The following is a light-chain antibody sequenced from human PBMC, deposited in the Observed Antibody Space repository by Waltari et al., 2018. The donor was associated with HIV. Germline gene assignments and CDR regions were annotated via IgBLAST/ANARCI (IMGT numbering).Light chain of an antibody. V-gene: IGKV3-11*01. CDR2: DAS. J-gene: IGKJ3*01. CDR1: QSVSSY. Sequence: EIVLTQSPATLSLSPGERATLSCRASQSVSSYLAWYQQKPGQAPRLLIYDASNRATCIPARFSGSGSGTDFTLTISSLEPEDFAVYYGQQRSNWPPDTFGPGTKVDIK. CDR3: QQRSNWPPDT.